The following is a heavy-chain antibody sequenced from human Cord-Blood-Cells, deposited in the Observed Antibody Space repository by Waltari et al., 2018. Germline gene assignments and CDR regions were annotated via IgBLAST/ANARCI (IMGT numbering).Heavy chain of an antibody. D-gene: IGHD3-10*01. Sequence: EVQLLESGGGLVQPGGSLRLSCAASGFTFSSYAMSWVRQAPGKGLEWVSAISGSGGSTYYADSVKGRFTISRDNSKNTLYLQMNSLRDEDTAVYYCAKDSAGDWYFDLWGRGTLVTVSS. CDR2: ISGSGGST. V-gene: IGHV3-23*01. J-gene: IGHJ2*01. CDR3: AKDSAGDWYFDL. CDR1: GFTFSSYA.